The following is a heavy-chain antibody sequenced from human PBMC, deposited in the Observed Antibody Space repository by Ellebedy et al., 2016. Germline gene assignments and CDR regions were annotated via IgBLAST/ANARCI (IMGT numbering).Heavy chain of an antibody. V-gene: IGHV1-3*01. D-gene: IGHD6-19*01. CDR3: ARGYTGGWYHDY. CDR2: IKDGIGNT. J-gene: IGHJ4*02. Sequence: ASVKVSCKSSGYTFSTYAIHWVRQAPGQRLEWMGWIKDGIGNTKYSPKFQDRVTFTRDTSASTAYMEMSSLRSEDTAVYYCARGYTGGWYHDYWGQGTLVTVSS. CDR1: GYTFSTYA.